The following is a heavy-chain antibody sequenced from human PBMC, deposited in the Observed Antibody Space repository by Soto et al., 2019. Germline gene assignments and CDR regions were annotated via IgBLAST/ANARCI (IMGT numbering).Heavy chain of an antibody. Sequence: ASVKVSCKASGYTFTSYYMHWVRQAPGQGLEWMGIINPSGGSTSYAQKFQGRVTMTRDTSTSTVYMELSSRRSEDTAVYKCASGGIYCGYYLDEPNFDYWGQGTLVTVSS. J-gene: IGHJ4*02. CDR2: INPSGGST. CDR1: GYTFTSYY. CDR3: ASGGIYCGYYLDEPNFDY. D-gene: IGHD3-22*01. V-gene: IGHV1-46*01.